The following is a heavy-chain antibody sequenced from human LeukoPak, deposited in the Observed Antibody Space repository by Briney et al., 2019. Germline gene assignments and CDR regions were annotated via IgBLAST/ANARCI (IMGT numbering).Heavy chain of an antibody. V-gene: IGHV3-23*01. CDR2: ISGSGGST. CDR1: GFTFSSYA. D-gene: IGHD4-17*01. J-gene: IGHJ4*02. CDR3: ARDTSGYGDFDFDY. Sequence: RESLRLSCAASGFTFSSYAMSRVRQAPGKGLEWVSAISGSGGSTYYADSVKGRFTISRDNSKNTLYLQMSSLRADDTAAYYCARDTSGYGDFDFDYWGQGTLVTVSS.